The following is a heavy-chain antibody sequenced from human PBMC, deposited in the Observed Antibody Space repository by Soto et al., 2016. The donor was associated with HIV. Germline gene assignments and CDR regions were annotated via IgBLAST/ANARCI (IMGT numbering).Heavy chain of an antibody. CDR3: ARDPRYCSGGSCYEGAAFDI. J-gene: IGHJ3*02. D-gene: IGHD2-15*01. V-gene: IGHV3-74*01. Sequence: EGQLVESGGGLVQPGGSLRLSCAASGFTFSSYWMHWVRQAPGKGLVWVSRINSDGRNTTYADSVKGRFTIFRDNAKNTLYLRMNSLGAEDMAVYYCARDPRYCSGGSCYEGAAFDIWGQGTMVTVSS. CDR2: INSDGRNT. CDR1: GFTFSSYW.